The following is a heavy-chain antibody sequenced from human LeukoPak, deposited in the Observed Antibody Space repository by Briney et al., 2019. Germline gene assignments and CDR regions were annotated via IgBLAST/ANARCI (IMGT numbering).Heavy chain of an antibody. CDR3: TGYYDSSGYYFSEYFQH. D-gene: IGHD3-22*01. Sequence: GGSLRLSCAASGFTFSNAWMSWVRQAPGKGLEWIGRIKSKTDGGTTDYAAPVKGRFTISRDDSKNTLYLQMNSLKTEGTAVYYCTGYYDSSGYYFSEYFQHWGQGTLVTVSS. V-gene: IGHV3-15*01. J-gene: IGHJ1*01. CDR1: GFTFSNAW. CDR2: IKSKTDGGTT.